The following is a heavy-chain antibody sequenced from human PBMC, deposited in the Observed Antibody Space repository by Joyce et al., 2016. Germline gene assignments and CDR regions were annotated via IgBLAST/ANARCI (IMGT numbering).Heavy chain of an antibody. CDR1: GSTFSSSS. CDR3: ARGGISYYYAMDV. D-gene: IGHD3-16*01. J-gene: IGHJ6*02. CDR2: FSATSYYI. Sequence: QLVESGGGVVKAGGSLRLSCEASGSTFSSSSMSWFRQAPEKGLEWVAAFSATSYYIFHAETVRGRFTVSRDNAKKTLYLQMNSLRAEDSAVFYCARGGISYYYAMDVWGQGTTVTVSS. V-gene: IGHV3-21*01.